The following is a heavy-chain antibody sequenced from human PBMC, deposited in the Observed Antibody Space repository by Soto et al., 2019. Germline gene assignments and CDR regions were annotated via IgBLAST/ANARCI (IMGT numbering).Heavy chain of an antibody. D-gene: IGHD2-2*01. V-gene: IGHV1-69*13. CDR1: GGTFSSYA. Sequence: ASVKVSCKASGGTFSSYAISWVRQAPGQGLEWMGGIIPIFGTANYAQKFQGRVTITADESTSTAYMELSSLRSEDTAVYYCARGSPQRVPAARYGMDVWGQGTTVTVSS. CDR3: ARGSPQRVPAARYGMDV. CDR2: IIPIFGTA. J-gene: IGHJ6*02.